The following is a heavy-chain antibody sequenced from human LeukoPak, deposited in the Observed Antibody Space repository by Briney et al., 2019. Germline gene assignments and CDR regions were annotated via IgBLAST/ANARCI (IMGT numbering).Heavy chain of an antibody. Sequence: ASVKVSCKASGYTFTSYYMHWVRQAPGQGLEWMGIINPSGGSTSYAQKFQGRVTMTRDTSTSTVYMELSSLRSEDTAVYYCASPKISSTSPAPFDSGGKGTLVTVPS. V-gene: IGHV1-46*01. CDR1: GYTFTSYY. CDR2: INPSGGST. J-gene: IGHJ4*02. D-gene: IGHD2-2*01. CDR3: ASPKISSTSPAPFDS.